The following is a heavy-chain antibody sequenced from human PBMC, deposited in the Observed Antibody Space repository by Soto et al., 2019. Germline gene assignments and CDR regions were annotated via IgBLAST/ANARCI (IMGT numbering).Heavy chain of an antibody. Sequence: PGKGLEWVAVISYDGSTKYYRETVKGRFTPSRDNSKNTLYLQIDSLSVEDTAVYYCAKDEGRSLNYYFNYGVHACGIGLTVTVSS. V-gene: IGHV3-30*18. J-gene: IGHJ6*04. CDR2: ISYDGSTK. D-gene: IGHD3-3*01. CDR3: AKDEGRSLNYYFNYGVHA.